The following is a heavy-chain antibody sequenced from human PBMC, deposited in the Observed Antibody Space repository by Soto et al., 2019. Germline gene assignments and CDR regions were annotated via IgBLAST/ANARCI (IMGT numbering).Heavy chain of an antibody. CDR1: GGSLGGYS. CDR2: INHSANT. J-gene: IGHJ5*02. Sequence: ASETLSLTCAVSGGSLGGYSWSWIRQPPGKGLEWIGEINHSANTEYSPSLKSRVTISVDTSKNEIFLKLKSVTAADTAVYFCARGPLSGTFDPWGQGTLVTV. CDR3: ARGPLSGTFDP. V-gene: IGHV4-34*01.